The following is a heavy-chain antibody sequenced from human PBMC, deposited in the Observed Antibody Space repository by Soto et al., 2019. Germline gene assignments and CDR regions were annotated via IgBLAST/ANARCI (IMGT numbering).Heavy chain of an antibody. D-gene: IGHD3-3*02. CDR1: GYTFTSYG. Sequence: QVQLVQSGAEVKKPGASVKVSCKASGYTFTSYGISWVRQAPGQGLEWMGGISDYNGNRNYAQKLQGRVTMTTDTSVRTAYIERRSLRYVDTAVYYCARAWGVHFWIGGSGFDPWGQRPLVTVAS. J-gene: IGHJ5*02. V-gene: IGHV1-18*04. CDR3: ARAWGVHFWIGGSGFDP. CDR2: ISDYNGNR.